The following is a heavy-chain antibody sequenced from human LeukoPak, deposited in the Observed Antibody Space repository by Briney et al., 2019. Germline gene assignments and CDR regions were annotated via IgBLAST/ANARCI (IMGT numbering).Heavy chain of an antibody. CDR1: GGSISRYS. CDR3: ARGSVAGITWFDA. D-gene: IGHD6-13*01. V-gene: IGHV4-59*01. CDR2: IYYSGST. Sequence: SETLSLTCTVSGGSISRYSWSWIRQPPGKGLEWIGYIYYSGSTKYNPSLKSRVTISVDTSKNQFSLKLSSVTAADTAVYYCARGSVAGITWFDAWGQGTLVTVSS. J-gene: IGHJ5*02.